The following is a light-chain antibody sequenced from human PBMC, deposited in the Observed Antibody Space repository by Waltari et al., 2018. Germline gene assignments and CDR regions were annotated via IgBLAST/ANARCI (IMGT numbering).Light chain of an antibody. V-gene: IGLV1-40*01. CDR3: QSYDRSLSGWV. J-gene: IGLJ3*02. Sequence: QSVLTQPPSVSGAPGQRVPISCTGSSSNIGEGSDVYWYQQLPGTVPKLLIDGHNNRPSGVPYRFPGSTSGTSASLAITGLQAGDEGDYYCQSYDRSLSGWVFGGGTKLTVL. CDR1: SSNIGEGSD. CDR2: GHN.